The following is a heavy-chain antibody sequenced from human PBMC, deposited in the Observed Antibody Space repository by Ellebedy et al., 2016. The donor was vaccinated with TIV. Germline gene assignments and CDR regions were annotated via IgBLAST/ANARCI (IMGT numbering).Heavy chain of an antibody. Sequence: GESLKISCAASGFTFNSYTINWVRQAPGKGLEWVSYISSSTSTIYYADSVKGRFTISRDNAKNSLYLQMHSLRAEDTAFYYCVKGSIAVTGTCFDSWGQGTLVTVSS. D-gene: IGHD6-13*01. CDR1: GFTFNSYT. CDR2: ISSSTSTI. J-gene: IGHJ4*02. CDR3: VKGSIAVTGTCFDS. V-gene: IGHV3-48*01.